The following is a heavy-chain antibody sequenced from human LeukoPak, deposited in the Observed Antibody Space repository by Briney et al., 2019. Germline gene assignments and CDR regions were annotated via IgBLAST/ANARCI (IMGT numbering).Heavy chain of an antibody. CDR2: IYSGGST. V-gene: IGHV3-53*01. CDR1: GFTFSNAW. D-gene: IGHD4-17*01. CDR3: ARATASRFDY. J-gene: IGHJ4*02. Sequence: GGSLRLSCAASGFTFSNAWMSGVRQAPGKGLEWVSVIYSGGSTYYADSVKGRFTISRDNSKNTVYLQMNKLRAEDTAVYYCARATASRFDYWGQGTLVTVSS.